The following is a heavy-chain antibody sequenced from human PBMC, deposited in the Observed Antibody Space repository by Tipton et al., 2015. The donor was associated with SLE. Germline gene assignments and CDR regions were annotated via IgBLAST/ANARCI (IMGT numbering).Heavy chain of an antibody. D-gene: IGHD1-26*01. CDR1: GGSISSYY. CDR2: IYTSGST. Sequence: TLSLTCTVSGGSISSYYWSWIRQPAGKGLEWIGHIYTSGSTNYNPSLKSRVTISVDTSKNQFSLKLSSVAAADTAVYYCASNSGSHGGFDYWGQGTLVTVSS. J-gene: IGHJ4*02. V-gene: IGHV4-4*07. CDR3: ASNSGSHGGFDY.